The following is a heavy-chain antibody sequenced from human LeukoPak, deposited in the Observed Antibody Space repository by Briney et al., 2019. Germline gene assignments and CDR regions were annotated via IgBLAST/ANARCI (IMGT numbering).Heavy chain of an antibody. CDR3: TRSLTGTTFGDY. Sequence: PGGSLKLSCAASGFSFSVSTMHWVRQASGKGREWVGRLRDKAESYATVYAASVKGRFTISRDDSQNTAYLQLNSLRSDDTAVYYCTRSLTGTTFGDYWGQGTLVTVSS. J-gene: IGHJ4*02. CDR1: GFSFSVST. CDR2: LRDKAESYAT. V-gene: IGHV3-73*01. D-gene: IGHD1-7*01.